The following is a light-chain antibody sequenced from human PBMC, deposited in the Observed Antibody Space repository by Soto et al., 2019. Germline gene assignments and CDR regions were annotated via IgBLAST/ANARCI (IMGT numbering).Light chain of an antibody. CDR2: GNS. V-gene: IGLV1-40*01. CDR1: SSNIGAGYD. Sequence: QSVLKQPLSVSGAPGQRVTISCTGSSSNIGAGYDVHWYQQLPGTAPKLLIYGNSNRPSGVPDRFSGSKSGTSASLAITGLQAEDEADYYCQSYASSLSGYVFGTGTKVTVL. J-gene: IGLJ1*01. CDR3: QSYASSLSGYV.